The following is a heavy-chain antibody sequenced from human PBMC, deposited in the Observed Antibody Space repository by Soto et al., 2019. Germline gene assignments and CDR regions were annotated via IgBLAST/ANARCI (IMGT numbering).Heavy chain of an antibody. D-gene: IGHD6-19*01. CDR1: GYTFTSYG. Sequence: ASVKVSCKASGYTFTSYGISWVRQAPGQGLEWMGWISAYNGNTNYAQKLQGRVTMTTDTSTSTAYMELRSLRSDDTAVYYCARKLTPGYRSGWPLDYWGQGTLVTVSS. V-gene: IGHV1-18*01. CDR3: ARKLTPGYRSGWPLDY. J-gene: IGHJ4*02. CDR2: ISAYNGNT.